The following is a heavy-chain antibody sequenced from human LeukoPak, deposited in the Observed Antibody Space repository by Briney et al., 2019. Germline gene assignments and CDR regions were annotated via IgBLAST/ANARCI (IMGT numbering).Heavy chain of an antibody. CDR1: GFTFSSYA. CDR2: ISASGGGT. V-gene: IGHV3-23*01. D-gene: IGHD2-2*02. J-gene: IGHJ4*02. CDR3: AKGGCSSTSCYTGDDY. Sequence: GVSLRLSCAASGFTFSSYAMSWVRQAPGKGLEWVSAISASGGGTYYADSVKGRFTISRDNSKNTLYLQMNSLRAGDTAVYYCAKGGCSSTSCYTGDDYWGQGTLVTVSS.